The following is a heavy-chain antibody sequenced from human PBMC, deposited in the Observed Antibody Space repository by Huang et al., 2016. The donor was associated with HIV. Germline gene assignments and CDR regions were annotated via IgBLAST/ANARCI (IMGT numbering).Heavy chain of an antibody. V-gene: IGHV4-34*02. CDR1: GGSFSGYY. D-gene: IGHD3-22*01. CDR3: ARGYNSRRDY. CDR2: INHSGNT. Sequence: QVQLEQWGAGLLKASETLSLTCAVYGGSFSGYYWNWLRQAPGKGLEWVGEINHSGNTNYNPALKSRVNMSVETSKGQFPLYLASLGAAGTGTFFWARGYNSRRDYWGRGTLVTVHS. J-gene: IGHJ4*02.